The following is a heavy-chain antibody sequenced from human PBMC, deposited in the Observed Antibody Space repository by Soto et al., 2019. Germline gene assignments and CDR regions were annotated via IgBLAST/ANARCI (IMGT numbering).Heavy chain of an antibody. D-gene: IGHD2-8*02. CDR1: GFTCTSYA. Sequence: PGGSLRLSCAASGFTCTSYAMSWIRQSPGKGLEWVSSISSGDSTYYADSVKGRFAISRDNSENTLYLHMNNLRAEDTAVYYCAKEGLYCTGDFCYTRRIINSYYHMDVWGRGTTVTVSS. CDR3: AKEGLYCTGDFCYTRRIINSYYHMDV. J-gene: IGHJ6*03. V-gene: IGHV3-23*01. CDR2: ISSGDST.